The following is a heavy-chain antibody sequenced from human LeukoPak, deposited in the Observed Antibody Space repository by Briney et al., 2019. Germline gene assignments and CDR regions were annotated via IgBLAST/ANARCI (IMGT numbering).Heavy chain of an antibody. D-gene: IGHD5-12*01. J-gene: IGHJ4*02. CDR1: GGSFSGYY. CDR2: INHSGST. Sequence: SETLSLTCAVYGGSFSGYYWSWIRQPPGKGLEWIGEINHSGSTNYNPSLKSRVTISVDTSKNQFSLKLSSVTAADTAVYYCARGPRGYVFYWGQGTLVTVSS. CDR3: ARGPRGYVFY. V-gene: IGHV4-34*01.